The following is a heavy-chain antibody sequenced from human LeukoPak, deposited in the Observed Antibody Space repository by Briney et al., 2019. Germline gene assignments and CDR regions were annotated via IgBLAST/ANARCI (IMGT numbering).Heavy chain of an antibody. CDR1: GYTFTSYG. V-gene: IGHV1-18*01. Sequence: ASVKVSCKASGYTFTSYGISWVRQAPGQGLEWMGWISAYNGNTNYAQKLQGRVTMTTDTSTSTAYMELRSLRSDDTAVYYCARDRGCSSTSCYRYYYYYMDVWGKGTTVTVSS. CDR2: ISAYNGNT. J-gene: IGHJ6*03. D-gene: IGHD2-2*01. CDR3: ARDRGCSSTSCYRYYYYYMDV.